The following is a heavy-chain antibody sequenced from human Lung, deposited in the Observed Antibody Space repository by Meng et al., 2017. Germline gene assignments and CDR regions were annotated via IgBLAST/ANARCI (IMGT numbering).Heavy chain of an antibody. J-gene: IGHJ4*02. CDR3: ARGTPGRSYSDF. Sequence: QVHPVQSGAEVKKSGASVKVSCKSSDYTFTGYGVSWVRQAPGQGLEWMAWLGAHDGDRSHAPRFQGRVTVTADRLTATSFMELRNLRYDDTAVYYCARGTPGRSYSDFWGQGTLVTVPS. CDR1: DYTFTGYG. V-gene: IGHV1-18*04. D-gene: IGHD3-10*01. CDR2: LGAHDGDR.